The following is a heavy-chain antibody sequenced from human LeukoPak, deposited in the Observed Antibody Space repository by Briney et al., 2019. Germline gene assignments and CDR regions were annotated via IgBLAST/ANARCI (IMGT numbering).Heavy chain of an antibody. CDR2: IWYDGSNK. V-gene: IGHV3-33*01. CDR3: RVPAAMDAFDI. J-gene: IGHJ3*02. D-gene: IGHD2-2*01. CDR1: GFTFSSYG. Sequence: PGGSLRLSCAASGFTFSSYGMHWVRQAPGKGLEWVAVIWYDGSNKYYADSVKGRFTISRDNSKNTLYLQMNSLRAEDTAVYYCRVPAAMDAFDIWGQGTMVTVSS.